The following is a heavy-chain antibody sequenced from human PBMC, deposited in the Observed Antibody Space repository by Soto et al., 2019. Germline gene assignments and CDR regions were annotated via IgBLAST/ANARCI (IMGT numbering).Heavy chain of an antibody. J-gene: IGHJ5*02. D-gene: IGHD5-12*01. CDR3: AKNQGVELVPLATVDWFDP. CDR1: GFIFENFG. Sequence: GPLRLSWAASGFIFENFGMSWVRQAPGKGLEWISSISGSGFKKYYADSVKGRFTISRDNSKSTVYLELNNLSAEDTAVYHCAKNQGVELVPLATVDWFDPWGQGSVVTVSS. V-gene: IGHV3-23*01. CDR2: ISGSGFKK.